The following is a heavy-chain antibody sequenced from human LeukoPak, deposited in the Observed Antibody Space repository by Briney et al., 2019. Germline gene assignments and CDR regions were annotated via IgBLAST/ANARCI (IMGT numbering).Heavy chain of an antibody. CDR3: VSDRGDLDAFDI. D-gene: IGHD4-17*01. J-gene: IGHJ3*02. CDR2: ISSSSTNT. Sequence: GGSLRLSCAASGFTFSDYYMNWIRQAPHKGLEWVSSISSSSTNTHYADSVKGQFTISRDNAKNSLYLQMNSLRAEDTAIYYCVSDRGDLDAFDIWGPGTMVTVSS. V-gene: IGHV3-11*05. CDR1: GFTFSDYY.